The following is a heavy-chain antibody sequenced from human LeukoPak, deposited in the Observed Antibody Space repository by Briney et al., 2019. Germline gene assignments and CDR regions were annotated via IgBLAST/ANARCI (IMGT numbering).Heavy chain of an antibody. CDR3: ARGLIQLWYQFDY. V-gene: IGHV3-7*01. J-gene: IGHJ4*02. CDR2: IKQDGSEK. D-gene: IGHD5-18*01. CDR1: GFTFSSYW. Sequence: QPGGSLRLSCAASGFTFSSYWMSWVRQAPGKGLEWVANIKQDGSEKYYVDSVKGRFTISRDNAKNSLYLQMNSLRAEDTAVYYCARGLIQLWYQFDYWGQGTLVTVSS.